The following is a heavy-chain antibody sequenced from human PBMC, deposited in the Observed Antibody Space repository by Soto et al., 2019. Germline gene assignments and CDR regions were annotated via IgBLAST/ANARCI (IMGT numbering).Heavy chain of an antibody. Sequence: EVQLLESGGGLVQPGGSLRLSCTASGFTFSTYGMSWVRQAPGKGLEWVSGITGSGGGTYYADSLRGRFTISRDNSKNTLYLQMNSLRAEDTAVYYCAKDRGGYYDSSGDIPPGAFDIWGQGTMVTVSS. CDR2: ITGSGGGT. D-gene: IGHD3-22*01. CDR3: AKDRGGYYDSSGDIPPGAFDI. V-gene: IGHV3-23*01. J-gene: IGHJ3*02. CDR1: GFTFSTYG.